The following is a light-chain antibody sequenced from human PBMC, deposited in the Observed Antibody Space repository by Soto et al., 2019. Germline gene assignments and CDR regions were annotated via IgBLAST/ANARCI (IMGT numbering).Light chain of an antibody. CDR2: GAS. CDR3: QQYGRT. Sequence: EIVLTQSPGTLSLSPGERATLSCRASQSVSSSYLAWYQQKPGQAPRLLIYGASSRATGIPDRFSGSGSGTDFNLTISRLEPEDFAVYYCQQYGRTFGQGT. V-gene: IGKV3-20*01. CDR1: QSVSSSY. J-gene: IGKJ1*01.